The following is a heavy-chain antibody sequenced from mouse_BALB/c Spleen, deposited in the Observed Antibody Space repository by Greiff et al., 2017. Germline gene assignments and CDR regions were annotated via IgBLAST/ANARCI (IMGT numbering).Heavy chain of an antibody. CDR3: TRDEYDYAMDY. Sequence: EVKLVESGGGLVKPGGSLKLSCAASGFTFSSYTMSWVRQTPEKRLEWVATISSGGSYTYYPDSVKGRFTISRDNAKNTLYLQMSSLTSEDTAMYYCTRDEYDYAMDYWGQGTSVTVSS. CDR1: GFTFSSYT. V-gene: IGHV5-6-4*01. CDR2: ISSGGSYT. J-gene: IGHJ4*01. D-gene: IGHD5-1*01.